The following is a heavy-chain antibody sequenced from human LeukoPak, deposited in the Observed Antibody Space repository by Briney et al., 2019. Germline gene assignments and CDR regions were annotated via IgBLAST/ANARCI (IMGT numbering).Heavy chain of an antibody. J-gene: IGHJ4*02. Sequence: SETLSLTCSVSGSSINSYFWSWIRQPPGKGLEWIGYIYYSGTTNYNPSLKSRVTISVDTSNNQFSLKLTSVTAADTAVYYCARYGYSYGQYYFDYWGQGTLVTVSS. D-gene: IGHD5-18*01. CDR1: GSSINSYF. CDR3: ARYGYSYGQYYFDY. CDR2: IYYSGTT. V-gene: IGHV4-59*01.